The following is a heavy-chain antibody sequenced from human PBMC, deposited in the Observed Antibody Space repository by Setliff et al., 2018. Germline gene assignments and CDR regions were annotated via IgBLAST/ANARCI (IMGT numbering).Heavy chain of an antibody. D-gene: IGHD2-2*01. CDR3: SRLVRYCTTTSCQRLSGDEY. CDR2: ISPHSGRA. V-gene: IGHV1-18*01. CDR1: GYTFTTFG. Sequence: ASVKVSCKASGYTFTTFGVSWVRQVPGQGLEWLGWISPHSGRAFYAPQFQDRVIMTTDTSTGTAYLELRSLRSDDTAVYYCSRLVRYCTTTSCQRLSGDEYWGQGTLVTVSS. J-gene: IGHJ4*02.